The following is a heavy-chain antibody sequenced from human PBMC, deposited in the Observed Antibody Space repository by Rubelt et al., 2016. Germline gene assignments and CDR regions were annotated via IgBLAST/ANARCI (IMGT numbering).Heavy chain of an antibody. CDR3: ARDNSNYVVSYNWFDA. J-gene: IGHJ5*02. Sequence: GSLRLSCEASGFTFSSYSMLWVRQDPGKGLVWVSRINGDGSSTSYADSVKGRFTISRDNAKNTLYLQMNSLRAEDTAVYYCARDNSNYVVSYNWFDAWGQGTLVTVSS. CDR2: INGDGSST. D-gene: IGHD4-11*01. CDR1: GFTFSSYS. V-gene: IGHV3-74*01.